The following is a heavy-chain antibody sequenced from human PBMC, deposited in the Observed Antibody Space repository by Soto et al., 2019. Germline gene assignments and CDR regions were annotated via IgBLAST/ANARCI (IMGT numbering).Heavy chain of an antibody. CDR1: GFTFSSYW. J-gene: IGHJ4*02. CDR3: ARVYCNGGSCYHLDY. D-gene: IGHD2-15*01. CDR2: INSDGSST. V-gene: IGHV3-74*01. Sequence: AGPPILNSADSGFTFSSYWVHWVRQAPGKGRVWVSRINSDGSSTSDADSVKGRFTISRDNAKNTLYLQMNSLRAEDTSVYYCARVYCNGGSCYHLDYLGQGT.